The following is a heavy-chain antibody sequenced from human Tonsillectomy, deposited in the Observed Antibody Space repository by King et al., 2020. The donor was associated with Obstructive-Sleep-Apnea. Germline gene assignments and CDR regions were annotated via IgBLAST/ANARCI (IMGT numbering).Heavy chain of an antibody. CDR2: ISSRSSYI. D-gene: IGHD2-15*01. CDR1: VLTFSIHS. Sequence: VQLVESGGGLVKPGGSLGLSCGACVLTFSIHSINWGRQAPGRGVEWVSFISSRSSYIYYPDLVRGRFNIYRDNAKNSLYLQMNSLRAEDTAVYYCARVVTTTLGLADYWGQGTLVTVSS. CDR3: ARVVTTTLGLADY. V-gene: IGHV3-21*01. J-gene: IGHJ4*02.